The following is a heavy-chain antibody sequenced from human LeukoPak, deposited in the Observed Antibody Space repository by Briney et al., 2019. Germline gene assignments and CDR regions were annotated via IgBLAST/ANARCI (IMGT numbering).Heavy chain of an antibody. Sequence: GGSLRLSCAASGFTFSSYSMNWVRQAPGEGLEWVSSISSSSSYIYYADSVKGRFTISRDNAKNSLYLQMNSLRAGDTAVYHCARDMVFGVVIDSYYYGMDVWGQGTTVTVSS. J-gene: IGHJ6*02. D-gene: IGHD3-3*01. CDR3: ARDMVFGVVIDSYYYGMDV. CDR2: ISSSSSYI. CDR1: GFTFSSYS. V-gene: IGHV3-21*01.